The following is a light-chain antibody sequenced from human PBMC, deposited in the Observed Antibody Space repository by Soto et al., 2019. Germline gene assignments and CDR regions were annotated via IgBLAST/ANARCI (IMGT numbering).Light chain of an antibody. CDR2: GAS. Sequence: EKVMTQSPATLSVSPGERATLSRRASQSVSSKLAWYQKKPGQAPRLLIYGASTRATGVPARFSGSGSGTEFTLTISSLQSEDSAIYYCQQYGSSLWTFGQGTKVDIK. J-gene: IGKJ1*01. CDR3: QQYGSSLWT. CDR1: QSVSSK. V-gene: IGKV3-15*01.